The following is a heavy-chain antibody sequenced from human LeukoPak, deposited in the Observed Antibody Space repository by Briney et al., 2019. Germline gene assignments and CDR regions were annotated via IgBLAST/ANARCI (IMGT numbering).Heavy chain of an antibody. CDR3: ARYCSSTSCFEAPSASYYFDY. Sequence: GASVKVSCKASGYTFTGYYMHWVRQAPGQGLEWMGRINPNSGGTNYAQKFQGRVTMTRDTSISTAYMELSRLRSDDTAVYHCARYCSSTSCFEAPSASYYFDYWGQGTLVTVSS. D-gene: IGHD2-2*01. CDR1: GYTFTGYY. CDR2: INPNSGGT. V-gene: IGHV1-2*06. J-gene: IGHJ4*02.